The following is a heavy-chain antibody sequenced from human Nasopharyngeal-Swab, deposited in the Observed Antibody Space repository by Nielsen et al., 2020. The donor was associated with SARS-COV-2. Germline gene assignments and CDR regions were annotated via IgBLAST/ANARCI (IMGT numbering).Heavy chain of an antibody. CDR2: ISGSGGST. CDR1: GFTFDDYA. CDR3: ATPGERDGYNGGDAFDI. V-gene: IGHV3-23*01. D-gene: IGHD5-24*01. J-gene: IGHJ3*02. Sequence: GESLKISCAASGFTFDDYAMSWVRQAPGKGLEWVSAISGSGGSTYYADSVKGRFTISRDSSKNTLYLQMNSLRAEDTAVYYCATPGERDGYNGGDAFDIWGQGTMVTVSS.